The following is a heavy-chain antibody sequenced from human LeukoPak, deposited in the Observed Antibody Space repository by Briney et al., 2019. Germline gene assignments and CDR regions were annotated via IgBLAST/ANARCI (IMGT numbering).Heavy chain of an antibody. V-gene: IGHV1-3*01. CDR2: INAGNGNT. D-gene: IGHD3-10*01. CDR1: GYTFTSYA. J-gene: IGHJ6*02. CDR3: AREGRSLIYYYGMDV. Sequence: ASVKVSCKASGYTFTSYAMHWVRQAPGQRLEWMGWINAGNGNTKYSQKFQGRVTITRDTSASTAYMELSSLRSEDTAVYYCAREGRSLIYYYGMDVWGQGTTVTVSS.